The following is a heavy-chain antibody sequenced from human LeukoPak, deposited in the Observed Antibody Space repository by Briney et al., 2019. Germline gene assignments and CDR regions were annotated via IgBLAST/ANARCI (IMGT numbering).Heavy chain of an antibody. V-gene: IGHV3-23*01. D-gene: IGHD3-16*01. CDR1: GFAFGVHA. CDR3: AKDWTPHNRVYDCLDA. Sequence: TGGSLRLSCVGSGFAFGVHAMSWVRQAPGKGREWVATICSGADLFYAESVKGRFTISRDDPRNTVWLQMNSLRAEDTALYYCAKDWTPHNRVYDCLDAWGQGTQVTVSS. J-gene: IGHJ5*02. CDR2: ICSGADL.